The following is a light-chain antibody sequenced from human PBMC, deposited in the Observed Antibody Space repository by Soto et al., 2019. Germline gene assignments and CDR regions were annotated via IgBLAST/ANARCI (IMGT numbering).Light chain of an antibody. J-gene: IGLJ2*01. CDR2: EVS. CDR3: CSYAGSSTLK. V-gene: IGLV2-23*02. Sequence: QSALTQPASVSGSPGQSITISCTGSSSDVGGYNYVSWYQQHPGKAPKLMIYEVSKRPSGVSNRFSGSKSGNTASLTISGLQAEDEADYYCCSYAGSSTLKFGGGTKLTVL. CDR1: SSDVGGYNY.